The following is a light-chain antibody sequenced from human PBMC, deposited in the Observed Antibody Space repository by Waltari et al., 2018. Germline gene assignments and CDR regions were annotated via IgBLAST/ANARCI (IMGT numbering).Light chain of an antibody. V-gene: IGKV3-20*01. Sequence: EIVLTQSPGTLSLSPGARATLSCRASQSVRGSLAWYQQKAGQAPRLLIYGASSRATGIPDRFSGSGSGTDFSLTISRLEPEDFAVYYCQHYVRLPATFGQGTKVEI. J-gene: IGKJ1*01. CDR1: QSVRGS. CDR3: QHYVRLPAT. CDR2: GAS.